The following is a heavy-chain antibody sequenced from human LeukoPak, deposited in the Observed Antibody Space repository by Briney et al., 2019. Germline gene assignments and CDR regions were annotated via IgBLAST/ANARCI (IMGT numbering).Heavy chain of an antibody. CDR1: GGSFSGYY. CDR2: INHSGST. CDR3: AGGLRYRGRYFDY. D-gene: IGHD2-2*02. Sequence: SETLSLTCAVYGGSFSGYYWSWIRQPPGKGLEWIGEINHSGSTNYNPSLKSRVTISVDTSKNQFSLKLSSVTAADTAVYYCAGGLRYRGRYFDYWGQGTLVTVSS. V-gene: IGHV4-34*01. J-gene: IGHJ4*02.